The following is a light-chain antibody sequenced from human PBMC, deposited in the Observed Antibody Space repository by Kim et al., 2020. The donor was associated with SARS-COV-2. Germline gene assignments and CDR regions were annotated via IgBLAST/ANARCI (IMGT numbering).Light chain of an antibody. J-gene: IGKJ1*01. CDR1: QTIDRD. CDR3: QHYNEWPPWT. Sequence: VMTQSPATLSVSLGDGATLSCRASQTIDRDLAWYQQKPGKPPRLLIYDSSTRAPGVPARFHGSGSGTDFTLTINSLQSEDLAVYYCQHYNEWPPWTFGRGTKLEI. CDR2: DSS. V-gene: IGKV3-15*01.